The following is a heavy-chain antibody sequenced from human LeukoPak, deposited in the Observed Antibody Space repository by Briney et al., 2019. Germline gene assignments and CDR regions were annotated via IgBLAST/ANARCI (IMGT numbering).Heavy chain of an antibody. CDR1: GFTFNNYA. V-gene: IGHV3-23*01. J-gene: IGHJ4*02. CDR3: AKSPGQIQLDYFDY. Sequence: PGGSLRLSCAASGFTFNNYAMSWVRQAPGMGLEWVSTISGSGVTTYYADSVRGRFTISRDNSKTTLYLRLDSLRPEDMAIYYCAKSPGQIQLDYFDYWGQGTLVTVSS. CDR2: ISGSGVTT. D-gene: IGHD1-1*01.